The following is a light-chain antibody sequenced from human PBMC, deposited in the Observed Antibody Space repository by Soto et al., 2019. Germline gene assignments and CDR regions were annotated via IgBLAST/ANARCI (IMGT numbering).Light chain of an antibody. CDR2: WAS. CDR1: QSVLYSPNNKNY. CDR3: QQYHSPPQT. V-gene: IGKV4-1*01. Sequence: DIVMTQSPDSLAVSLGERATINCKSSQSVLYSPNNKNYLAWYQQKPGQPPKLLVYWASTRESGVPDRFSGSGSGTDFTRTINSLQAEDVAVYYCQQYHSPPQTFGQGTKVEIK. J-gene: IGKJ1*01.